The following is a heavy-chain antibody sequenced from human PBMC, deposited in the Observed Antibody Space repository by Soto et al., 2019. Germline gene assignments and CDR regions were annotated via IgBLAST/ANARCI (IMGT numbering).Heavy chain of an antibody. CDR2: IWYDGSNK. V-gene: IGHV3-33*01. CDR1: RVSFNIYG. J-gene: IGHJ6*01. D-gene: IGHD5-18*01. Sequence: CSAASRVSFNIYGIPVALKTTGKGLEWVAVIWYDGSNKYYADSVKGRFTISRDNSKNTLYLQMNSLRAEDTAVYFCARDEGRGYSYGLDFWG. CDR3: ARDEGRGYSYGLDF.